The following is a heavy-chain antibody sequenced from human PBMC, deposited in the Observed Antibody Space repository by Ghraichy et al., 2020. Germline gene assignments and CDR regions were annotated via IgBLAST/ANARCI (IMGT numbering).Heavy chain of an antibody. V-gene: IGHV3-23*01. D-gene: IGHD6-19*01. CDR3: AGYSSGWPYYYYGMDV. CDR2: ISGSGGST. Sequence: GGSLRLSCAASGFTFSSYAMSWVRQAPGKGLEWVSAISGSGGSTYYADSVKGRFTISRDNSKNTLYLQMNSLRAEDTAVYYCAGYSSGWPYYYYGMDVWGQGTTVTVSS. J-gene: IGHJ6*02. CDR1: GFTFSSYA.